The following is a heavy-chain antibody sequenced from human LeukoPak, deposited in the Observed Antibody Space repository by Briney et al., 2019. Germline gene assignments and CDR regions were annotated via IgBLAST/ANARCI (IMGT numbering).Heavy chain of an antibody. CDR1: GYSISSGDYY. CDR3: ASLPTVYSRGYLAR. V-gene: IGHV4-61*02. D-gene: IGHD3-22*01. Sequence: VGPSQTLSLTCTVSGYSISSGDYYWRWLRQPAGKGLEWIGRISSSGSTNYNHSLKSLVTISVDTSKNQFSLKLSSVTAADTAVYYCASLPTVYSRGYLARWGQGTLVTVSA. J-gene: IGHJ4*02. CDR2: ISSSGST.